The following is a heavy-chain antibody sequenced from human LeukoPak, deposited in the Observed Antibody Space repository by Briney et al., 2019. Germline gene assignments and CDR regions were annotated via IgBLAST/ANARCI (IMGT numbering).Heavy chain of an antibody. CDR1: GFTFNSYG. CDR3: ARAHLSSSSADYMEV. CDR2: ISYDGSNK. J-gene: IGHJ6*03. D-gene: IGHD6-6*01. Sequence: GRSLRLSCAASGFTFNSYGMHWVRQVPGKGLEGVALISYDGSNKHYADSVKGRFTISRDNSKNTLYLQMNSLRAEDTAVYYCARAHLSSSSADYMEVWGKGTTVTVSS. V-gene: IGHV3-30*03.